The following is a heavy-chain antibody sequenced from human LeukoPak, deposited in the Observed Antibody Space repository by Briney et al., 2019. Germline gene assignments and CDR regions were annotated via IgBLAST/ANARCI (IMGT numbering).Heavy chain of an antibody. V-gene: IGHV4-59*01. CDR1: GGSISSYY. CDR2: IYYSGST. J-gene: IGHJ3*02. D-gene: IGHD6-19*01. CDR3: AREFFIAVAGIHSDAFDI. Sequence: SETLSLTCTVSGGSISSYYWSWIRQPPGKGLEWIGYIYYSGSTNYNPSLQSRVTISVDTSKNQFSLKLSSVTAADTAVYYCAREFFIAVAGIHSDAFDIWGQGTMVTVSS.